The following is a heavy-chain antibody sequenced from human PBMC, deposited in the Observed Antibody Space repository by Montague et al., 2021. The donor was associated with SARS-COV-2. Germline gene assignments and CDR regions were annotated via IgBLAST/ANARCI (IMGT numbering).Heavy chain of an antibody. Sequence: SETLSLTCTVSGGSITSSSYYWVWIRQPPGKGLEWIGCNYYSGSTYYNPSLKSRVTISVDASKNQFSLKLSSVTAADTAVYYCARLAPDSGSPNGYYYNGMDVWGQGTTVTVAS. V-gene: IGHV4-39*01. CDR3: ARLAPDSGSPNGYYYNGMDV. CDR2: NYYSGST. D-gene: IGHD1-26*01. CDR1: GGSITSSSYY. J-gene: IGHJ6*02.